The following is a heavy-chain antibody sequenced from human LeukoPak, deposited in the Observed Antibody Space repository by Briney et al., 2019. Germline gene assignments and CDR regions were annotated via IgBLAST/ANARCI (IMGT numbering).Heavy chain of an antibody. D-gene: IGHD6-6*01. J-gene: IGHJ6*03. CDR2: INPNSGGT. V-gene: IGHV1-2*02. CDR3: ARNGLELSSSSHYYYYYYMDV. CDR1: GYTFTGYY. Sequence: ASVKVSCKASGYTFTGYYMHWVRQAPGQGLEWMGWINPNSGGTNYAQKFQGRVTMTRDTSISTAYMELSRLRSDDTAVYYCARNGLELSSSSHYYYYYYMDVWGKGTTVTVSS.